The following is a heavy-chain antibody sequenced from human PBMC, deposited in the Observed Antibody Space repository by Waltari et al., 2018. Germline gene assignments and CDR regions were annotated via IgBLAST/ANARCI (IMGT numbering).Heavy chain of an antibody. Sequence: QVQLQESGPGLVKPSETLSLTCTVSGGSISSYYWSWIRQPPGKGLEWIGYIYYSGSTNYNPSLKSRVTISVDTSKNQFSLKLSSVTAADTAVYYCAKDGMVAAHGRGYYFDYWGQGTLVTVSS. CDR1: GGSISSYY. J-gene: IGHJ4*02. V-gene: IGHV4-59*01. D-gene: IGHD2-15*01. CDR3: AKDGMVAAHGRGYYFDY. CDR2: IYYSGST.